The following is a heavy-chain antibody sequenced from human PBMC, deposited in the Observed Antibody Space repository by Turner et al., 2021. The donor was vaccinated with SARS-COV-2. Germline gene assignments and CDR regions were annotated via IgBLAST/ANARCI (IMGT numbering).Heavy chain of an antibody. V-gene: IGHV3-33*06. CDR3: AKGADYDVCRGAFDI. J-gene: IGHJ3*02. Sequence: QVQLVESGGGVVQPGRSLRLSCAASGFTFSSFGIHWVRQAPGKGLQWVAFIWYDGSDKYYADSVKGRFNNSRDNSKNTLYLQMNSLRAEDTAVYYCAKGADYDVCRGAFDIWGQGTMVTVSS. CDR2: IWYDGSDK. CDR1: GFTFSSFG. D-gene: IGHD3-22*01.